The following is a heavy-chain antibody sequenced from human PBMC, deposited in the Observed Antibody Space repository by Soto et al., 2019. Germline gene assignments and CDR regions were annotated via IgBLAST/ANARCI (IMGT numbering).Heavy chain of an antibody. D-gene: IGHD3-10*01. CDR2: IYPGDSDI. CDR3: ARRSSGSGYWFGP. CDR1: GYRFSSYW. J-gene: IGHJ5*02. V-gene: IGHV5-51*01. Sequence: GESLKISCQGSGYRFSSYWIAWVRQMPGKGLEWMGIIYPGDSDIKYNPSFQGHVTISADKSISTAFLQWSSLKASDTAMYYCARRSSGSGYWFGPCRQLTLVTVSS.